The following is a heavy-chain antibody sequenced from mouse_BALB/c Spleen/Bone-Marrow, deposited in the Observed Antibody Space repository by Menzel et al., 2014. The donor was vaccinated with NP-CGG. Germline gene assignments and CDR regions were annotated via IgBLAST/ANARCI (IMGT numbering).Heavy chain of an antibody. Sequence: EVKVVESGGGLVQPGGSLKLSCATSGFTFSDYYMFWVRQTPDKRLEWVAYISTGDGSTYYPDSVKGRFTFSIDNAKNTLYMQMSRLKSEDSAMYYCARESYGYAVDYWGQGTSVTVSS. CDR3: ARESYGYAVDY. CDR1: GFTFSDYY. D-gene: IGHD1-1*01. J-gene: IGHJ4*01. CDR2: ISTGDGST. V-gene: IGHV5-12*02.